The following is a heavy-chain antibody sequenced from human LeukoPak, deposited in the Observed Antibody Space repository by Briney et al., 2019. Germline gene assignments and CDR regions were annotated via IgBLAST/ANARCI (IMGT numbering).Heavy chain of an antibody. CDR3: ARDISSGGSGDQAEDY. CDR2: MNPNSGNT. Sequence: ASVKVSCKASGYTFTSYDINWVRQATGQGLEWMGWMNPNSGNTGYAQKFQGRVTMTRNTSISTAYMELSRLRSDDTAVYYCARDISSGGSGDQAEDYWGQGTLVTVSS. CDR1: GYTFTSYD. D-gene: IGHD7-27*01. J-gene: IGHJ4*02. V-gene: IGHV1-8*01.